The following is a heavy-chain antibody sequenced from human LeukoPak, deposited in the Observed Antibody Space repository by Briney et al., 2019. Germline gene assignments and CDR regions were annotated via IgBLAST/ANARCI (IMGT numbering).Heavy chain of an antibody. CDR2: ISWNSGSI. Sequence: PGRSLRLSCAASGFTFDDYAMHWVRQAPGKGLEWVSGISWNSGSIGYADSVKGRFTISRDNAKNSLYLQMNSLRAEDTAVYYCARGDYDAFDIWGQGTMVTVSS. CDR3: ARGDYDAFDI. D-gene: IGHD4-17*01. J-gene: IGHJ3*02. V-gene: IGHV3-9*01. CDR1: GFTFDDYA.